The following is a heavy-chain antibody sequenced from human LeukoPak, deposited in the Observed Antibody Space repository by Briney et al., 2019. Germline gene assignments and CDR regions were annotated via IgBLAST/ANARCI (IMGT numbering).Heavy chain of an antibody. CDR3: ARVGLSNWFDP. D-gene: IGHD3-16*01. V-gene: IGHV3-11*06. CDR2: ISSSSSYT. CDR1: GFTFSDYY. Sequence: GGSLRLSCAASGFTFSDYYMSWLRQAPGKGLEGVSYISSSSSYTNYADSVKGRFTISRDNAKNSLYLQMNSLRAEDTAVYYCARVGLSNWFDPWGQGTLVTVSS. J-gene: IGHJ5*02.